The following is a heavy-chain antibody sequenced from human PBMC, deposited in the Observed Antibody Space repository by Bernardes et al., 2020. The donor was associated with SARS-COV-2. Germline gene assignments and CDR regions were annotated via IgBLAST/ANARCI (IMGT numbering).Heavy chain of an antibody. D-gene: IGHD3-10*01. CDR3: AKELCFGEVLCPFDY. CDR2: ILDSGGVT. J-gene: IGHJ4*02. V-gene: IGHV3-23*01. CDR1: GFTFSSYA. Sequence: GGSLRLSCAVSGFTFSSYAMSWFRQAPGKGLEWVSVILDSGGVTYYADPVKGRFTISRDNSKNMLYLQMNSLRAEDTAVYYCAKELCFGEVLCPFDYWGQGTLVTVSS.